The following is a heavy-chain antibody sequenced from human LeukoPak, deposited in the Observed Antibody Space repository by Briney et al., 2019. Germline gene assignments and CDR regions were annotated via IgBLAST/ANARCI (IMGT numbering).Heavy chain of an antibody. J-gene: IGHJ5*02. CDR3: ARLSPSPVTIFGVVIPNNNWFDP. D-gene: IGHD3-3*01. CDR2: IYPGDSDT. V-gene: IGHV5-51*01. CDR1: GYSFTSYW. Sequence: GESLKISCKGSGYSFTSYWIGWVRQMPGKGLEWMGIIYPGDSDTRYSPSFQGQVTISADKSISTAYLQWSSLKASDTAMYYCARLSPSPVTIFGVVIPNNNWFDPWGQGTLVTVSS.